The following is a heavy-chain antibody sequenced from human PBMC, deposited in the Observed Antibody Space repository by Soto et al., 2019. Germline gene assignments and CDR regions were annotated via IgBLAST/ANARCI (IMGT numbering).Heavy chain of an antibody. CDR1: GYTFTGNA. V-gene: IGHV1-3*01. Sequence: ASVKVSCKASGYTFTGNAMHWVRQAPGQRLEWMGWISADNTKTKYSQKFQGRVTITRDASASTAYMELSSLRSEDTAVYYCARDQVVRTYHSYYGMDVWGQGTTVTVSS. CDR3: ARDQVVRTYHSYYGMDV. CDR2: ISADNTKT. D-gene: IGHD6-6*01. J-gene: IGHJ6*02.